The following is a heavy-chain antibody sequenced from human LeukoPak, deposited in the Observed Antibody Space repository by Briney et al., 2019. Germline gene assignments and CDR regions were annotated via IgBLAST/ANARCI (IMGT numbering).Heavy chain of an antibody. V-gene: IGHV3-74*01. Sequence: PGGSLRLSCEASGFTFSNYWMCWVRQAPGKGLVWVSHIDTDGSSTTYADSVKGRFTISRDNAKNTLSLQMNSLRAEDTAVYYCARGGSPPEALGDTFDIWGQGTMVTVTS. D-gene: IGHD1-26*01. CDR2: IDTDGSST. CDR3: ARGGSPPEALGDTFDI. CDR1: GFTFSNYW. J-gene: IGHJ3*02.